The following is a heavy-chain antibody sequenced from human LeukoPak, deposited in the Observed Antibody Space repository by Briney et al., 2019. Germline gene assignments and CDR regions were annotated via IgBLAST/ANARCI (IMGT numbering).Heavy chain of an antibody. D-gene: IGHD3-22*01. CDR3: ARGRGRAVLITTSRRSFWFDS. CDR2: INHSGST. V-gene: IGHV4-34*01. Sequence: SETLSLTCAVYGGSSSSYYWSWIRQPPGKGLEWIGEINHSGSTNYKPSLKSRVIISVDTSKNQLSLKLSSVTAADTAVYYCARGRGRAVLITTSRRSFWFDSWGQGTLVTVSS. J-gene: IGHJ5*01. CDR1: GGSSSSYY.